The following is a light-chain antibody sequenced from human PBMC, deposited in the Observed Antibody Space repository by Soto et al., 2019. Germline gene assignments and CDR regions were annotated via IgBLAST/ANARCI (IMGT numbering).Light chain of an antibody. CDR1: QSISVW. CDR2: KAS. J-gene: IGKJ1*01. CDR3: QQYYKYAVT. V-gene: IGKV1-5*03. Sequence: DIQMTQSPSTLSASVGDRVTITCRASQSISVWVAWYQQKPGKAPNVLIYKASTLERGVPSRFAGSGSGTEFTLTISSLQPDYVATYYCQQYYKYAVTFGQGTKVESK.